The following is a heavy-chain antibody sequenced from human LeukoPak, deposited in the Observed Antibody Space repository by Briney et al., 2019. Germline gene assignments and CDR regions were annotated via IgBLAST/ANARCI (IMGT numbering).Heavy chain of an antibody. D-gene: IGHD1-26*01. J-gene: IGHJ4*02. V-gene: IGHV1-2*02. Sequence: ASVKVSCKASGYTFTSYYMHWVRQAPGQGLEWMGWINPNSGGTNYAQKFQGRVTMTRDTSISTAYMELSRLRSDDTAVYYCARGRIIVGATLSSYWGQGTLVTVSS. CDR3: ARGRIIVGATLSSY. CDR2: INPNSGGT. CDR1: GYTFTSYY.